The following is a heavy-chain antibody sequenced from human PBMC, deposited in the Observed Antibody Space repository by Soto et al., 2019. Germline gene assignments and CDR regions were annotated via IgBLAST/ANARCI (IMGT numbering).Heavy chain of an antibody. J-gene: IGHJ6*02. V-gene: IGHV3-30*18. D-gene: IGHD6-6*01. Sequence: QVQLVESGGGVVQPGRSLRLSCAASGFTFSSYGMHWVRQAPGKGLEWVAVISYDGSNKYYADSVKGRFTISRDNSKNTLYLQMNGLRAEDTAVYYCAKDLLAARPRYYGMDVWGQGTTVTVSS. CDR2: ISYDGSNK. CDR3: AKDLLAARPRYYGMDV. CDR1: GFTFSSYG.